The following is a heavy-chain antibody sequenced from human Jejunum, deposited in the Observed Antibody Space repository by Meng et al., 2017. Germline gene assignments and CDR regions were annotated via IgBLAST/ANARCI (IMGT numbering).Heavy chain of an antibody. D-gene: IGHD5-18*01. Sequence: VRLQGSCPGLMKPSETLSIACAAVVGSIGSVYWWTWGRQSPWKGLEWIGEIYHSGSTNYNPSLKSRVTISVDKSKNQFSLKLTSVTAADTAVYYCARGGYYSFDYWGQGTLVTVSS. CDR3: ARGGYYSFDY. J-gene: IGHJ4*02. CDR2: IYHSGST. V-gene: IGHV4-4*02. CDR1: VGSIGSVYW.